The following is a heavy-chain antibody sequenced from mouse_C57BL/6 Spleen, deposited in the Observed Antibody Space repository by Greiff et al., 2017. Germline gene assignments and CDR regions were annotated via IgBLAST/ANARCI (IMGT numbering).Heavy chain of an antibody. CDR2: INPNNGGT. D-gene: IGHD1-1*01. CDR3: ARSRYYYGSREYFDY. V-gene: IGHV1-18*01. J-gene: IGHJ2*01. Sequence: EVQLQESGPELVKPGASVKIPCKASGYTFTDYNMDWVKQSHGKSLEWIGDINPNNGGTIYNQKFKGKATLTVDKSSSTAYMELRSLTSEDTAVYYCARSRYYYGSREYFDYWGQGTTLTVSS. CDR1: GYTFTDYN.